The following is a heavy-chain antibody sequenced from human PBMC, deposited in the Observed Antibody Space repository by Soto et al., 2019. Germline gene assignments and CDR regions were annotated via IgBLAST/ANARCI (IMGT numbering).Heavy chain of an antibody. CDR1: GYTFTRYD. CDR2: VNTNSDDT. V-gene: IGHV1-8*01. Sequence: ASVKVSCKTSGYTFTRYDINWVRQAPGQGLEWVGWVNTNSDDTRSAQKFRGRLTLTRDKSMRAVYMKLSNLRPDDTAVYYCAREWSAAGHFYGMDVWGQGTTVTVSS. CDR3: AREWSAAGHFYGMDV. J-gene: IGHJ6*02. D-gene: IGHD6-13*01.